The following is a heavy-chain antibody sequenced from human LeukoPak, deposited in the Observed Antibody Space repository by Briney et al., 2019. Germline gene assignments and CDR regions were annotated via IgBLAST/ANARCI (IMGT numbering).Heavy chain of an antibody. Sequence: GGSLRLSCAASGFTFSSYSMNWVRQAPGKGLEWVSSISSSSSYIYYADSVKGRFTISRDNAKNTLYLQMNSLRAEDTAVYHGARRVDATRWFDPWGQGTLVTVSS. J-gene: IGHJ5*02. D-gene: IGHD2-15*01. CDR2: ISSSSSYI. CDR1: GFTFSSYS. V-gene: IGHV3-21*01. CDR3: ARRVDATRWFDP.